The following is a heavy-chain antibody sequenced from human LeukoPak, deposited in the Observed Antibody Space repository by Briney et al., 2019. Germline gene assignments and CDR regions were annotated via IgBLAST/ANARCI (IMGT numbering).Heavy chain of an antibody. CDR1: GYTFTSYD. J-gene: IGHJ4*02. V-gene: IGHV1-8*01. CDR3: ARVDSYGYGY. D-gene: IGHD5-18*01. Sequence: GASVKVSCKASGYTFTSYDINWVRQATGQGLEWMGWMNPNSGNTGYAQKLQGRVTMTTDTSTSTAYMELRSLRSDDTAVYYCARVDSYGYGYWGQGTLVTVSS. CDR2: MNPNSGNT.